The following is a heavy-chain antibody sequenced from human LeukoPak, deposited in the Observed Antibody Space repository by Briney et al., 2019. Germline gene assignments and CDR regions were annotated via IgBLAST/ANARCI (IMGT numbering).Heavy chain of an antibody. CDR3: ARGRIFGVVIIWWYFDL. CDR1: GGSISSSYHY. D-gene: IGHD3-3*01. Sequence: SETLSLTCTVSGGSISSSYHYWGWIRQPPGKGLEWIGTIYDTGSTYYNPSLKGRATISVDTSKNQFSLKLSSVTAADTAVYYCARGRIFGVVIIWWYFDLWGRGTLVTVSS. CDR2: IYDTGST. V-gene: IGHV4-39*01. J-gene: IGHJ2*01.